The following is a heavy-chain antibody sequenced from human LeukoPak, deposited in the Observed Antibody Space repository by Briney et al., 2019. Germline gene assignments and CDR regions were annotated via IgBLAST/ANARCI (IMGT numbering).Heavy chain of an antibody. CDR1: GGSFSGYY. CDR2: INHSGST. J-gene: IGHJ4*02. D-gene: IGHD6-13*01. V-gene: IGHV4-34*01. Sequence: TSETLSLTCAVYGGSFSGYYWSWIRQPLGKGLEWIGEINHSGSTNYNPSLKSRVTISVDTSKNQFSLKLSSVTAADTAVYYCASQRGVGQQLVPFGYWGQGALVTVSS. CDR3: ASQRGVGQQLVPFGY.